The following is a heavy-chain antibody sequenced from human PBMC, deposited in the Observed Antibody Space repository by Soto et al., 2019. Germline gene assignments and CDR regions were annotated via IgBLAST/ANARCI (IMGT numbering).Heavy chain of an antibody. CDR3: AKERSSGWSFDY. CDR2: ISGSGDST. V-gene: IGHV3-23*01. J-gene: IGHJ4*02. D-gene: IGHD6-19*01. CDR1: GFTFSTYA. Sequence: LRLSCAASGFTFSTYAMNWVRQAPGKGLEWVSGISGSGDSTYYADSVKGRFTVSRDNSKNTLYLQMNSLRAEDTAVFYCAKERSSGWSFDYWGQGPLVTVSS.